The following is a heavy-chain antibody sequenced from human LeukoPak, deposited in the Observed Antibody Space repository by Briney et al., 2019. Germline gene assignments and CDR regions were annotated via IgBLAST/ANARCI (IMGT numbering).Heavy chain of an antibody. CDR1: GYTFTNYS. Sequence: ASVKVSLKASGYTFTNYSISWVRQAPGQGLEWMAWISPYNGNTKYAQKVQGRVTMTTDTSTSTAYMELSSLRSEDTAVYYCARMGSYDFWSGYDLWGQGTLVTVSS. D-gene: IGHD3-3*01. CDR3: ARMGSYDFWSGYDL. J-gene: IGHJ5*02. V-gene: IGHV1-18*01. CDR2: ISPYNGNT.